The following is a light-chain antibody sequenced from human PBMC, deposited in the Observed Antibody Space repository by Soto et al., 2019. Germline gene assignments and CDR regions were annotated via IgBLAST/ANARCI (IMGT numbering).Light chain of an antibody. Sequence: QSALTRPPSASGTPGQRVTISCFGSSSNIGSNYVYWYQQLPGTAPKLLIYSNNHRPSGVPDRFSGSKSGTSASLAISGLRYEDEADYYCAAWDDSLGGVVFGGGTKLTVL. CDR3: AAWDDSLGGVV. J-gene: IGLJ2*01. CDR1: SSNIGSNY. V-gene: IGLV1-47*02. CDR2: SNN.